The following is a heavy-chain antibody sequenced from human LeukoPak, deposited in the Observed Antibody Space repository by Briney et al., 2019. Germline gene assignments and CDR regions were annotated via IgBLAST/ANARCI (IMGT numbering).Heavy chain of an antibody. CDR1: GFTFRNYG. CDR2: ISYDGSYI. D-gene: IGHD3-16*02. CDR3: AKEELSDAFDI. Sequence: PGGSLRLSCVASGFTFRNYGMHWVRQAPGQGLEWLAVISYDGSYINYANSVKGRFTISRDNSKNTLYLQMNSLRAEDTAVYYCAKEELSDAFDIRGQGTMVTVSS. V-gene: IGHV3-30*18. J-gene: IGHJ3*02.